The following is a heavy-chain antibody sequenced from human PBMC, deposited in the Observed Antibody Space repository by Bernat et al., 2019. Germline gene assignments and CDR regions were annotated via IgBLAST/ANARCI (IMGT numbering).Heavy chain of an antibody. CDR1: GFSFSIYA. CDR3: AKDVKPYGGSGYYYAFDY. CDR2: IGGNGGST. Sequence: EVQLLESGGALVQPGESLTLSCAASGFSFSIYAMSWVRQAPGKGPEWVSSIGGNGGSTFYADSVEGRFTISRDNSMLFLHMNSLRAEDTAVYYCAKDVKPYGGSGYYYAFDYWGQGTLVTVSS. V-gene: IGHV3-23*01. D-gene: IGHD3-22*01. J-gene: IGHJ4*02.